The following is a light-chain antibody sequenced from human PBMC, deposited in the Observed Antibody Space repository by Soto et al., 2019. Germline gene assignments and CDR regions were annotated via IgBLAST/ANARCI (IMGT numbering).Light chain of an antibody. V-gene: IGLV4-69*01. CDR1: SGHSSYA. CDR2: LNSDGSH. Sequence: QSVLTQSPSASASLGASVKLTCTLSSGHSSYAITWHQQQPEKGPRYLMKLNSDGSHNKGDGISDRFSGSSSGAERYLTISSLQSEDEADYYCQTWGAGIRVFGGGTKVTVL. J-gene: IGLJ3*02. CDR3: QTWGAGIRV.